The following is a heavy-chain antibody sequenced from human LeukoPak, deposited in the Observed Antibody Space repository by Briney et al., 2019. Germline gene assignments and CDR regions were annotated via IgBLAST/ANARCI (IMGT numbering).Heavy chain of an antibody. Sequence: ASVKVSCKASGYTFTGYYTHWVRQAPGQGLEWMGWINPNSGGTNYAQKFQGRVTMTRDTSISTAYMELSRLRSDDTAVYYCARDFSSSWSTTRAEYFQHWGQGTLVTVSS. CDR1: GYTFTGYY. J-gene: IGHJ1*01. CDR2: INPNSGGT. V-gene: IGHV1-2*02. CDR3: ARDFSSSWSTTRAEYFQH. D-gene: IGHD6-13*01.